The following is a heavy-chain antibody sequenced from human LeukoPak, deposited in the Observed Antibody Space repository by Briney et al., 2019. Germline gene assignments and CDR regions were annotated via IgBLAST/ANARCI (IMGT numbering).Heavy chain of an antibody. J-gene: IGHJ4*02. CDR3: ARVEGGYNYKFDY. V-gene: IGHV1-2*02. CDR2: INPNSGDT. D-gene: IGHD5-24*01. CDR1: GYTFSGYC. Sequence: ASVKVSCKASGYTFSGYCMHWVRQAPGQGLEWMGWINPNSGDTKYAQKFQGRVTMTRDTSITTGYMELSWLTSDDTAVYYCARVEGGYNYKFDYWGQGTLVTVSS.